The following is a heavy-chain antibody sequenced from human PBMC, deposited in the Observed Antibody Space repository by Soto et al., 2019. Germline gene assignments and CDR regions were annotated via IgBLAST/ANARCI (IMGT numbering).Heavy chain of an antibody. Sequence: SENLSLTCSVSGGSISGSYWSWIRQSPGKGLEWLGYVYYTGSTNYSPSLRSRVSISVDTSKNEFSLRLSSVTAADTAVYFCARSVAVPGAHIDYWGQETQVTVSS. CDR1: GGSISGSY. V-gene: IGHV4-59*01. CDR2: VYYTGST. D-gene: IGHD6-19*01. CDR3: ARSVAVPGAHIDY. J-gene: IGHJ4*02.